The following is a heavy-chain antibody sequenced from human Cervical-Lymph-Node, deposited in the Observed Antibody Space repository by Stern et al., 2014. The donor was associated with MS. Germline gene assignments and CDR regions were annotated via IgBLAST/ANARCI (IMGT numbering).Heavy chain of an antibody. J-gene: IGHJ4*02. CDR2: ISYDGSKK. Sequence: VQLVESGGGVVQPGRSLRLSCAASGFTLSIYSMHWVRQAPGKGLEWVALISYDGSKKYYADSVKGRFTISRDNSKNTLNLQMNSLRGEDTATYYCARDAAGGSAWYYFDYWGQGTLVTVSS. CDR3: ARDAAGGSAWYYFDY. CDR1: GFTLSIYS. D-gene: IGHD6-19*01. V-gene: IGHV3-30*04.